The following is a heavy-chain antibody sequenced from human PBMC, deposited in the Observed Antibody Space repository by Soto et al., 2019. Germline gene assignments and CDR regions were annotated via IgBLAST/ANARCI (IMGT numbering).Heavy chain of an antibody. CDR2: ITATFDMT. J-gene: IGHJ4*02. CDR3: ATMNGYFEY. CDR1: GFRFSSYS. V-gene: IGHV3-23*01. Sequence: PGGSLRLSCAYSGFRFSSYSMSWVRQTPGKGLEWVAAITATFDMTYYADSVTGRFNISRDNSKKTNYLQMTSLRAEDTAMYYCATMNGYFEYWGQGTPVTVSS. D-gene: IGHD3-22*01.